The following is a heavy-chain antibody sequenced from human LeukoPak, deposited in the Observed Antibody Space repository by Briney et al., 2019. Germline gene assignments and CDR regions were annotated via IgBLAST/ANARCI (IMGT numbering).Heavy chain of an antibody. CDR3: AKDRPAATAYYYYYGMDV. V-gene: IGHV3-23*01. J-gene: IGHJ6*02. CDR1: GFTFSSYA. Sequence: GGSLRLSCAASGFTFSSYAMSWVRQAPGKGLEGVSAISGSGGSTYYADSVKGRFTISRDNSKNTLYLQMNSLRAEDTAVYYCAKDRPAATAYYYYYGMDVWGQGTTVTVSS. D-gene: IGHD2-2*01. CDR2: ISGSGGST.